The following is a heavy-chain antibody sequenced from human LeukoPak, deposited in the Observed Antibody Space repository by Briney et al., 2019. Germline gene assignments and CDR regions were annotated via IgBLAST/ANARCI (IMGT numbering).Heavy chain of an antibody. CDR1: GFTFSDYY. V-gene: IGHV3-11*06. Sequence: GGSLRLSCAASGFTFSDYYMSWIRQAPGKGLEWVSSISSSSSYIYYADSVKGRFTISRDNAKNSLYLQVNSLRAEDTAVYYCARDGGSLTDSLVPAATDAFDIWGQGTMVTVSS. CDR3: ARDGGSLTDSLVPAATDAFDI. J-gene: IGHJ3*02. D-gene: IGHD2-2*01. CDR2: ISSSSSYI.